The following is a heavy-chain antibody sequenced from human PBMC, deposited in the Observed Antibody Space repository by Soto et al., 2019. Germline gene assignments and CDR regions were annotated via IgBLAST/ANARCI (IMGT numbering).Heavy chain of an antibody. D-gene: IGHD2-21*02. V-gene: IGHV4-39*01. J-gene: IGHJ5*02. CDR2: IYYSGST. Sequence: SETLSLTCTVSGGSISSSSYFWGWIRQPPGKGLEWIGSIYYSGSTYYNPSLRSRVTVSVDTSKNQFSLKLSSVTAADTAVYYCARHPSDFWFDPWGQGTLVTVSS. CDR1: GGSISSSSYF. CDR3: ARHPSDFWFDP.